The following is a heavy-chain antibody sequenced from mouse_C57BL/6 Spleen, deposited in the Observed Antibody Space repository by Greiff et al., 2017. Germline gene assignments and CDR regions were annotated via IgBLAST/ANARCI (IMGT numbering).Heavy chain of an antibody. CDR2: INPNNGGT. Sequence: EVQLQQSGPELVKPGASVKISCKASGYTFTDYYMNWVKQSHGKSLEWIGDINPNNGGTSYNQKFKGKATLTVDKSSSTAYMELRSLTSEDSAVYYCARQYYGSPFDDWGQGTTLTVSS. CDR3: ARQYYGSPFDD. V-gene: IGHV1-26*01. CDR1: GYTFTDYY. D-gene: IGHD1-1*01. J-gene: IGHJ2*01.